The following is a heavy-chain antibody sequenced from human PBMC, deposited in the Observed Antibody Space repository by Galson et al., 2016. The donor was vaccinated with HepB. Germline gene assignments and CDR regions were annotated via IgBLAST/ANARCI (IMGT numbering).Heavy chain of an antibody. V-gene: IGHV3-73*01. J-gene: IGHJ6*02. Sequence: SLRLSCAASGFTFSDSAMHWVRQASGKGLEWVGRIRSKANSYATAYAASVKGRFTISRDESNNTAYPHMNSLKTEDTAVYYCTSTSSYYYYYGFDVWGQGTAVTVSS. CDR3: TSTSSYYYYYGFDV. D-gene: IGHD6-6*01. CDR1: GFTFSDSA. CDR2: IRSKANSYAT.